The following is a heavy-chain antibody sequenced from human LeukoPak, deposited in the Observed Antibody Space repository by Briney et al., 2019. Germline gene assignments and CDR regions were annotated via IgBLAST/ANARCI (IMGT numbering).Heavy chain of an antibody. CDR3: ARGAVGGVKQKRVYYYYYMDV. CDR1: GGSFSGYY. V-gene: IGHV4-34*01. CDR2: INHSGST. J-gene: IGHJ6*03. Sequence: SETLSLTCAVYGGSFSGYYWSWIRQPPGKGLEWIGEINHSGSTNYNPSLKSRVTISVDTSKNQFSLKLSSGTAADPAVYYCARGAVGGVKQKRVYYYYYMDVWGKGTTVTVSS. D-gene: IGHD3-16*01.